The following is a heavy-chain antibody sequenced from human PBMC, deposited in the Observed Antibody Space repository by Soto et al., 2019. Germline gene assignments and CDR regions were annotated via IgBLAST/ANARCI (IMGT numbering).Heavy chain of an antibody. CDR3: ARVNSGGEAAGPPYYFDY. D-gene: IGHD6-13*01. Sequence: SVKVSCKASGGTFSSYAISWVRQAPGQGLEWMGGIIPIFGTANYAQKFQGRVTITADESTSTAYMELSSLRSEDTAVYYCARVNSGGEAAGPPYYFDYWGQGTLVTVSS. CDR2: IIPIFGTA. V-gene: IGHV1-69*13. J-gene: IGHJ4*02. CDR1: GGTFSSYA.